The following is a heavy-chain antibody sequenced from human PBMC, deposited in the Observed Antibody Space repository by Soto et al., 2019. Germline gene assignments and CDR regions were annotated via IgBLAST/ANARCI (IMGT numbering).Heavy chain of an antibody. CDR2: IYYSGST. V-gene: IGHV4-59*01. J-gene: IGHJ3*02. Sequence: QVQLQESGPGLVKPSETLSLTCTVSGGSISSYYWSWIRQPPGKGLEWIGYIYYSGSTSYNPSLKSRVTISVDTSKNQFSLKLSSVTAADTAVYYCARDGTMTYAFDIWGQGTMVTVSS. CDR3: ARDGTMTYAFDI. D-gene: IGHD3-22*01. CDR1: GGSISSYY.